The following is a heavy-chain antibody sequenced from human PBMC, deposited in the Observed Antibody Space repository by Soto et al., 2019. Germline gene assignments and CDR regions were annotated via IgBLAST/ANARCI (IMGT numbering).Heavy chain of an antibody. CDR2: ISYDGSNK. V-gene: IGHV3-30*18. D-gene: IGHD3-22*01. Sequence: GGSLRLSCAASGFTFSSYGMHWVRQAPGKGLEWVAVISYDGSNKYYADSVKGRFTISRDNSKNTLYLQMNSLRAEDTAVYYCAKGDTMIVVGLFDYWGQGTLVTVSS. CDR3: AKGDTMIVVGLFDY. CDR1: GFTFSSYG. J-gene: IGHJ4*02.